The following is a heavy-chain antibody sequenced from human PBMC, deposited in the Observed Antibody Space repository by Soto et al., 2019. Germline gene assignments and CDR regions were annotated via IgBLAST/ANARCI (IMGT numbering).Heavy chain of an antibody. CDR1: GYSFTSYW. V-gene: IGHV5-51*01. CDR3: ARIRDGYNYLYYYYGMDV. D-gene: IGHD5-18*01. J-gene: IGHJ6*02. Sequence: GESLKISCKGSGYSFTSYWIGWVRQMPGKGLEWMGIIYPGDSDTRYSPSFQGQVTISADKSISTAYLQWSSLKASDTAMYYCARIRDGYNYLYYYYGMDVWGQGTTVTVSS. CDR2: IYPGDSDT.